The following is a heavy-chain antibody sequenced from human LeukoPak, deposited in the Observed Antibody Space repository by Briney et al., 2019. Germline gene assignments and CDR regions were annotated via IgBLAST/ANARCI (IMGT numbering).Heavy chain of an antibody. V-gene: IGHV4-39*01. Sequence: SETLSLTCTVSGDSISSSSYYWGWIRQPPGKGLEWIGSIYYSGSTYYNPSLKSRVTISVDTSKNQFSLKLSSVTAADTAVYYCANLSKGSGTNFDYWGQGTLVTVSS. CDR3: ANLSKGSGTNFDY. CDR1: GDSISSSSYY. J-gene: IGHJ4*02. CDR2: IYYSGST. D-gene: IGHD3-10*01.